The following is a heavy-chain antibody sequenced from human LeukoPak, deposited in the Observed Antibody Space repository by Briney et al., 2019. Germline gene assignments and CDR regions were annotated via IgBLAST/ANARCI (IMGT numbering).Heavy chain of an antibody. CDR2: IIPIFGTA. V-gene: IGHV1-69*13. CDR3: ARTTTYYYDSSGYYPDY. J-gene: IGHJ4*02. Sequence: SVKVSCKASRDTFSSYAISWVRQAPGQGLEWMGGIIPIFGTANYEQKFQGRVTITADESTSTAYMELSSLRSEDTAVYYCARTTTYYYDSSGYYPDYWGQGTLVTVSS. CDR1: RDTFSSYA. D-gene: IGHD3-22*01.